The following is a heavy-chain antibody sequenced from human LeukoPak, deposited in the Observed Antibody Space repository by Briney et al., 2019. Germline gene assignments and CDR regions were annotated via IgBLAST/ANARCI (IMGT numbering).Heavy chain of an antibody. D-gene: IGHD6-13*01. Sequence: GGSLRLSCAASGFTFSSYGMHWVRQAPGKGLEWVSAISGSGGSTYYADSVKGRFTISRDNSKNTLYLQMNSLRAEDTALYYCAKSVTGSSWWYNWFDPWGQGTLVTVSS. CDR1: GFTFSSYG. CDR2: ISGSGGST. V-gene: IGHV3-23*01. CDR3: AKSVTGSSWWYNWFDP. J-gene: IGHJ5*02.